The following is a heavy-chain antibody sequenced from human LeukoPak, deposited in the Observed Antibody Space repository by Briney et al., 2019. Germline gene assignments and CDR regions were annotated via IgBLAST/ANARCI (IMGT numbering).Heavy chain of an antibody. V-gene: IGHV3-23*01. CDR3: AKGGIAVAVVVGATHLDY. CDR1: GFTFSSYA. CDR2: ISGSGGST. J-gene: IGHJ4*02. D-gene: IGHD6-19*01. Sequence: GGSLRLSCAASGFTFSSYAMSWVRQAPGKGLEWVSAISGSGGSTYYADSVRGRFTISRDNSKNTLYLQMNSLRAEDTAVYYCAKGGIAVAVVVGATHLDYWGQGTLVTVSS.